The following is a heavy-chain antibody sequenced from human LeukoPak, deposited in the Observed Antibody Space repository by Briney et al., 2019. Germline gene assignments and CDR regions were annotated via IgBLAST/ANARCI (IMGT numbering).Heavy chain of an antibody. D-gene: IGHD2-2*01. J-gene: IGHJ6*03. Sequence: SETLSLTCTVSGYSISSGYYWGWIRQPPGKGLEWIGSIYHSESTYYNPSLKSRVTISVDTSKNQFSLKLSSVTAADTAVYYCARVFQDIVVVPAATPRYYYYYMDVWGKGTTVTVSS. CDR3: ARVFQDIVVVPAATPRYYYYYMDV. CDR2: IYHSEST. V-gene: IGHV4-38-2*02. CDR1: GYSISSGYY.